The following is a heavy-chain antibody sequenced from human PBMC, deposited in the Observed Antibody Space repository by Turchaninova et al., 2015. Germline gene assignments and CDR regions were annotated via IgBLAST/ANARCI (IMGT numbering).Heavy chain of an antibody. V-gene: IGHV1-69*01. D-gene: IGHD2-2*01. CDR3: ARRGVVVPIXX. Sequence: QVQLVQSGAEVKKPGSSVKVSCKASGGTFSSYAISWVRQAPGQGLEWMGGIIPVFGTGKWAQXXXGRXTXTAXESTSXXYMXXXSLRSEDTXVYYCARRGVVVPIXXWGQGXLVTVSS. J-gene: IGHJ4*02. CDR1: GGTFSSYA. CDR2: IIPVFGTG.